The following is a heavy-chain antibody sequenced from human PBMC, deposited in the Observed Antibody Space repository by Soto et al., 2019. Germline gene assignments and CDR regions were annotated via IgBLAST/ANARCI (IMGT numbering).Heavy chain of an antibody. V-gene: IGHV3-48*02. D-gene: IGHD5-18*01. J-gene: IGHJ4*02. CDR2: ISSSSSTI. Sequence: PGGSLRLSCAASGFTFSSYSMNWVRQALGKGLEWVSYISSSSSTIYYADSVKGRFTISRDNAKNSLYLQMNSLRDEDTAVYYCAREDITAMVTGLIRWGQGTLVTVSS. CDR3: AREDITAMVTGLIR. CDR1: GFTFSSYS.